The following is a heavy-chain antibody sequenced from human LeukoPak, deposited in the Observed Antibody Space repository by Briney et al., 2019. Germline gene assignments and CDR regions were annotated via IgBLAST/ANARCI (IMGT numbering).Heavy chain of an antibody. D-gene: IGHD1-26*01. J-gene: IGHJ4*02. V-gene: IGHV4-59*08. CDR3: ARQQWELDPFDY. CDR2: IYYSGST. Sequence: PSETLSLTCTVSGGSISSYYWSWIRQPPGKGLEWIGYIYYSGSTNYNPSLKSRVTISVDTSKNQFSLKLSSVTAADTAVYYCARQQWELDPFDYWGQGTLVTVSS. CDR1: GGSISSYY.